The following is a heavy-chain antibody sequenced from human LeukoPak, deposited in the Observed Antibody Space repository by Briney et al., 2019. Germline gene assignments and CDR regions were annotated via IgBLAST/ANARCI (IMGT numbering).Heavy chain of an antibody. CDR1: GGSVSSGSYY. D-gene: IGHD4-17*01. J-gene: IGHJ4*02. Sequence: PSETLSLTCTVSGGSVSSGSYYWSWIRQPPGKGLEWIGYIYYSGSTNYSPSLKSRVTISVDTSKNQFSLKLSSVTAADTAVYYCAREPVTTFYYFDYWGQGTLVTVSS. V-gene: IGHV4-61*01. CDR2: IYYSGST. CDR3: AREPVTTFYYFDY.